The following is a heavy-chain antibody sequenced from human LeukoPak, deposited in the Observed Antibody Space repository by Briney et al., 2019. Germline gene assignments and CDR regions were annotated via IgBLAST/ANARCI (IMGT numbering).Heavy chain of an antibody. V-gene: IGHV3-30*04. J-gene: IGHJ2*01. CDR2: ISYDGSNK. CDR1: GFTFSSYA. Sequence: GRSLRLSCAASGFTFSSYAMHWVRQAPGKGLEWVAVISYDGSNKYYADSVKGRFTISRDNSENTLSLQMNSLRAEDTAVYYCARDWGSTVYWYFALWGRGTLVTVSS. CDR3: ARDWGSTVYWYFAL. D-gene: IGHD7-27*01.